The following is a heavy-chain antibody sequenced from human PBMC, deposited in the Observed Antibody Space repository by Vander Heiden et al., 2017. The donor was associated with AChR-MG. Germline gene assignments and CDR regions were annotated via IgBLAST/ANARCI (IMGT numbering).Heavy chain of an antibody. V-gene: IGHV3-33*01. CDR1: GFTFSGYG. D-gene: IGHD2-2*01. CDR2: IWYDGSNK. Sequence: QVQLVESGGGVVQPGRSLRLSCAASGFTFSGYGMHWVRQAPGKGLEWVAVIWYDGSNKYYADSVKGRFTISRDNSKNTLYLQMNSLRAEDTAVYYCARGGVPAAMGGWFDPWGQGTLVTVSS. CDR3: ARGGVPAAMGGWFDP. J-gene: IGHJ5*02.